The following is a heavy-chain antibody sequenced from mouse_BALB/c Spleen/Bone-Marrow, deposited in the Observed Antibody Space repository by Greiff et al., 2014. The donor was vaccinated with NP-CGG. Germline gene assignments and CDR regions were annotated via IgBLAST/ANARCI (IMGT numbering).Heavy chain of an antibody. CDR1: GYSITSYYS. CDR3: ARVAGTPYTMDY. Sequence: EVMLVESGPDLVKPSQSLSLTCTVTGYSITSYYSWHWLRQFPGNKLEWMGYIHYSGTTVYTPSLKSRIFITRDTSNNQFFPQLNSVTTEDKDTYYCARVAGTPYTMDYWGQGTSVTVSS. V-gene: IGHV3-1*02. J-gene: IGHJ4*01. D-gene: IGHD4-1*01. CDR2: IHYSGTT.